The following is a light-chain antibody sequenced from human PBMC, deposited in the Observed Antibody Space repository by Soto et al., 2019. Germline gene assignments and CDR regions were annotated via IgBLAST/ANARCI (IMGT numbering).Light chain of an antibody. Sequence: DIQMTQSPSTLSASVGDRVTITCRASQTVSSWLAWYQQKPGKAPKLLIYQASTLETGVPSRFSGSGSGTEFTLTIAGLQPDDFETYYCQHYNSYPLTFGGGTKVDIK. CDR3: QHYNSYPLT. V-gene: IGKV1-5*03. CDR2: QAS. J-gene: IGKJ4*01. CDR1: QTVSSW.